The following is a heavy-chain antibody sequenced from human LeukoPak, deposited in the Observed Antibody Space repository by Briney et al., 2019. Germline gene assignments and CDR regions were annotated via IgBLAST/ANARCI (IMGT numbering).Heavy chain of an antibody. CDR3: AKSGYSGYGHFDY. CDR1: GFTFSSYA. Sequence: GGSQRLSCAASGFTFSSYAMSWVRQAPGKGLEWVSSISGSDGTTYYADSVKGRFTISRDNSKYTLSLQMNGLRTEDTAVYYCAKSGYSGYGHFDYWGQGTLVTVSS. V-gene: IGHV3-23*01. CDR2: ISGSDGTT. J-gene: IGHJ4*02. D-gene: IGHD5-12*01.